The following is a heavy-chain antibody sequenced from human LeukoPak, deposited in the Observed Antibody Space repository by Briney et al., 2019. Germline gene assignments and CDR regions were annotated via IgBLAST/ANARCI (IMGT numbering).Heavy chain of an antibody. Sequence: PGGSLRLSCAASGFTFSSYSMNWVRQAPGKGLEWVSSISSSNSVTYYADSVRGRFTISRDNAKKSLYLDMSSLRAEDTAVYYCARGGFEYSSSSGPFDIWGQGTMVTVSS. CDR2: ISSSNSVT. CDR3: ARGGFEYSSSSGPFDI. CDR1: GFTFSSYS. J-gene: IGHJ3*02. V-gene: IGHV3-21*01. D-gene: IGHD6-6*01.